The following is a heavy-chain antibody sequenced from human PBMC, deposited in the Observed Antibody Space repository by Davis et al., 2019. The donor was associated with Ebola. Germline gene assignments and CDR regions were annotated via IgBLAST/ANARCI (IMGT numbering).Heavy chain of an antibody. CDR3: AKPAGRQLTPTFDY. D-gene: IGHD6-6*01. V-gene: IGHV3-23*01. CDR1: GFTFSSYA. Sequence: GESLKISCAASGFTFSSYAMSWVRQAPGKGLEWVSAISGSGGSTYYADSVKGRFTISRDNSKNTLYLQMNSLRAEDTAVYYCAKPAGRQLTPTFDYWGQGTLVTVSS. CDR2: ISGSGGST. J-gene: IGHJ4*02.